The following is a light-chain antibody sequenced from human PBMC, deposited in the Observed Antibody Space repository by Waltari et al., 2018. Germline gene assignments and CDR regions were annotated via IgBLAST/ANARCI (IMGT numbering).Light chain of an antibody. Sequence: DIVMTQSPDSLAVSLGERATINCKSSQSVLHTANNRNDLAWYRQKPGQPPTLLISWASSRASGVPDRFSGSGSGADFTLTIGSLQPEDVAVYFCQQYYSTPYTFGQGTKLEIK. CDR3: QQYYSTPYT. CDR1: QSVLHTANNRND. V-gene: IGKV4-1*01. CDR2: WAS. J-gene: IGKJ2*01.